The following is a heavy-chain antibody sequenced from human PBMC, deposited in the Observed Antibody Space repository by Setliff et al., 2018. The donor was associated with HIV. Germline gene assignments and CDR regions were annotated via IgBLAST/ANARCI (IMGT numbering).Heavy chain of an antibody. CDR2: IYHSGST. CDR1: GGSISSSNW. D-gene: IGHD3-10*01. Sequence: SETLSLTCAVSGGSISSSNWWSWVRQSPGKGLEWIGEIYHSGSTNYNPSLKSRVTISVDTSKNQFSLNVTSVTAADTAVYYCARGNYYNMWADPFDYWGQGTLVTVSS. CDR3: ARGNYYNMWADPFDY. J-gene: IGHJ4*02. V-gene: IGHV4-4*02.